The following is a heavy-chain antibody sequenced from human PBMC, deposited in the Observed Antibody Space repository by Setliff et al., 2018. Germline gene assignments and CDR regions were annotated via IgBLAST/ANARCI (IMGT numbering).Heavy chain of an antibody. Sequence: GGSLRLSCAASGFTFSSSSMTWVRQAPGKGLEWVAYISRGGTLIYYPDSVRGRFTTSRYDAKNSVSLQMNSLRAEDTAVYYCSTKGVPGTGGQGTLVTVSS. D-gene: IGHD6-19*01. V-gene: IGHV3-48*04. CDR2: ISRGGTLI. CDR1: GFTFSSSS. J-gene: IGHJ4*02. CDR3: STKGVPGT.